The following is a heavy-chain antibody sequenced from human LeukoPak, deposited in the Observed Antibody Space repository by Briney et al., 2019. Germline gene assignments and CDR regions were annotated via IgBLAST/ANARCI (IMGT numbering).Heavy chain of an antibody. Sequence: PSETLSLTCSVSGGSISSSIYYWDWIRQPPGKGLEWIGSIYYSGSTYYNPSLKSRVTISVDTSKNQFSLKLRSVTAADTAVYYCARRLGGSGSYYYWGQGTLVTVSS. CDR3: ARRLGGSGSYYY. V-gene: IGHV4-39*01. J-gene: IGHJ4*02. CDR2: IYYSGST. CDR1: GGSISSSIYY. D-gene: IGHD3-10*01.